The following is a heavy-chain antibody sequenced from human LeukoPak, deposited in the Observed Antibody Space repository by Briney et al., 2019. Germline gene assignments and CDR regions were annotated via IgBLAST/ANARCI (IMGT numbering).Heavy chain of an antibody. D-gene: IGHD3-10*01. J-gene: IGHJ4*02. CDR2: IKQDGSEK. CDR1: GFTFSSYW. Sequence: GGSLRLSCAASGFTFSSYWMSWVRQAPGKGLEWVANIKQDGSEKYYVDSVKGRFTISRDNAKNSLYLQMNSLRAEDTAVYYCARDAESASGVFDYWGQGTLVTVSS. V-gene: IGHV3-7*03. CDR3: ARDAESASGVFDY.